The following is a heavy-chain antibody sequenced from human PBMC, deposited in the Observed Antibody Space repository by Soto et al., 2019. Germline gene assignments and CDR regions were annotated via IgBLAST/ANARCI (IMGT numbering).Heavy chain of an antibody. V-gene: IGHV1-3*01. Sequence: ASVKVSCKASGYTFTSYAMHWVRQAPGQRLEWMGWINAGNGNTKYSQKFQGRVTMTEDTSTDTAYMELSSLRSEDTAVYYCATYYDFWSGYFGPFDYWGQGTLVTVSS. CDR1: GYTFTSYA. CDR2: INAGNGNT. J-gene: IGHJ4*02. CDR3: ATYYDFWSGYFGPFDY. D-gene: IGHD3-3*01.